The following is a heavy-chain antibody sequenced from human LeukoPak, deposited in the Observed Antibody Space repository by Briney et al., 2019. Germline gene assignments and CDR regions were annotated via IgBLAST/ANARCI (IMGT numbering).Heavy chain of an antibody. CDR2: IYYSGST. CDR3: ARQDSSGYPYYFDY. J-gene: IGHJ4*02. CDR1: GGSISSSSYY. D-gene: IGHD3-22*01. V-gene: IGHV4-39*07. Sequence: SETLSLTCTVSGGSISSSSYYWGWIRQPPGKGLEWIGSIYYSGSTYYNPSLKSRVTISVDTSKNQFSLKLSSVTAADTAVYYCARQDSSGYPYYFDYWGQGTLVTVSS.